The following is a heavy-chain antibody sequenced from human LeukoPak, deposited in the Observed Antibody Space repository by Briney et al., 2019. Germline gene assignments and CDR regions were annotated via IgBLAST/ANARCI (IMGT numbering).Heavy chain of an antibody. Sequence: VTVSCKASGYTXTGYYMHWVRQAPGQGLEWMGRINPNSGGTNYAQKFQGRVTMTRDTSISTAYMELSRLRSDDTAVYYCARSAVPAYPDAFDIWGQGTMVTVSS. J-gene: IGHJ3*02. CDR3: ARSAVPAYPDAFDI. D-gene: IGHD2-2*01. V-gene: IGHV1-2*06. CDR1: GYTXTGYY. CDR2: INPNSGGT.